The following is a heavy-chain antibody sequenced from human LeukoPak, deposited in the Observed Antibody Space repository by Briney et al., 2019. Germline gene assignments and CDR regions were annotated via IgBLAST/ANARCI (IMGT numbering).Heavy chain of an antibody. D-gene: IGHD5-12*01. J-gene: IGHJ3*02. CDR2: IKQDGSEK. Sequence: PGGSLRLSCAASGFTFSSYWMSWVRQAPGKGLEWVANIKQDGSEKYYVDSVKGRFTISRDNAKNSLYLQMNSLRAEDTAAYYCARIVATDTDAFDIWGQGTMVTVSS. V-gene: IGHV3-7*01. CDR1: GFTFSSYW. CDR3: ARIVATDTDAFDI.